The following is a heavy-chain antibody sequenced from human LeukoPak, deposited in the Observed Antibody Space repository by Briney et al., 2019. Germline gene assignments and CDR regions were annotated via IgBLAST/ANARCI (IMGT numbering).Heavy chain of an antibody. CDR2: INPNSGGT. CDR3: ARPYCSSTSCYMGEDAFDI. D-gene: IGHD2-2*02. J-gene: IGHJ3*02. V-gene: IGHV1-2*02. CDR1: GYTFTGYY. Sequence: ASVKVSCKASGYTFTGYYMHWVRQAPGQGLEWMEWINPNSGGTNYAQKFQGRVTMTRDTSISTAYMELSRLRSDDTAVYYCARPYCSSTSCYMGEDAFDIWGQGTMVTVSS.